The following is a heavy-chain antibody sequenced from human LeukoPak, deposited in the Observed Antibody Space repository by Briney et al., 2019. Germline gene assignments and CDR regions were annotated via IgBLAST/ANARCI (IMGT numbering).Heavy chain of an antibody. D-gene: IGHD1-7*01. CDR1: GFTVSSNY. Sequence: GGSLRLSCAASGFTVSSNYMSWVRQAPGKGLEWVSVIYSGGSTYYADSVKGRFTISRDNSKNTLYLQMNSLRAEDTAVYYCARGGVPNWNSYYYYYGMDVWGQGTTVTVSS. CDR3: ARGGVPNWNSYYYYYGMDV. V-gene: IGHV3-53*01. CDR2: IYSGGST. J-gene: IGHJ6*02.